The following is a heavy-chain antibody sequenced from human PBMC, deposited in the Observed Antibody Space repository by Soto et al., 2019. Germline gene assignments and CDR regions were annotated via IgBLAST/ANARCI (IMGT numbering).Heavy chain of an antibody. Sequence: QVHLVQSGAEVKKPGASVTVSCKTSGYTLTDYYMHWVRQAPGQGLEWMAWINPHTGDTGIAERFQGRVTMTRDTSTNTAHMGLTSLTSDDTAIYYCAREGGAAPGARREWYLDLWGRGSLGTVSS. J-gene: IGHJ2*01. CDR1: GYTLTDYY. V-gene: IGHV1-2*02. CDR3: AREGGAAPGARREWYLDL. CDR2: INPHTGDT. D-gene: IGHD6-25*01.